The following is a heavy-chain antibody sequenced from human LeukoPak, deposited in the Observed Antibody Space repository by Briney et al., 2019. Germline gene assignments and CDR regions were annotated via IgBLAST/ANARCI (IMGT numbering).Heavy chain of an antibody. CDR2: ISSSSSYI. CDR3: ARDDYGGFDY. D-gene: IGHD3-16*01. V-gene: IGHV3-21*01. J-gene: IGHJ4*02. Sequence: GGSLRLSCAASGFTFSRYSMNWVRQAPGKGLEWVSSISSSSSYIYYADSVKGRFTISRGNAKNSLFLQMNSLRAEDTAVYYCARDDYGGFDYWGQGTLVTVSS. CDR1: GFTFSRYS.